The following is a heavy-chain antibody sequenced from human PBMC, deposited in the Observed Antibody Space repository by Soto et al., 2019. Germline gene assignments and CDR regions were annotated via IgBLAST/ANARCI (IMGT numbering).Heavy chain of an antibody. Sequence: QVQLVQSGAEVKKPGSSVKVSCRTSGGTIKNYGFSWVRQAPGQGLEWMGGIIPMFGIANYGQIFQGRLTIIADESTSTAYMELSSLKPEDTAVYYCAGEVGGTGLHFWGQGTLVIVSS. J-gene: IGHJ4*02. D-gene: IGHD1-1*01. CDR2: IIPMFGIA. CDR1: GGTIKNYG. CDR3: AGEVGGTGLHF. V-gene: IGHV1-69*12.